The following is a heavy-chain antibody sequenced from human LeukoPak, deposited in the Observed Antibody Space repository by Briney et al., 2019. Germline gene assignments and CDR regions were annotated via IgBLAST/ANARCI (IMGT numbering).Heavy chain of an antibody. CDR2: IYYSGST. Sequence: SETLSLTCTVSGGSISGYYWGWIRQPPGKGLEWIGSIYYSGSTYYNPSLKSRVTISVDTSKNQFSLGLSSVTAADTAVYYCARRAIVGATRYEGNDYWGQGTLVTVSS. CDR1: GGSISGYY. V-gene: IGHV4-39*01. CDR3: ARRAIVGATRYEGNDY. J-gene: IGHJ4*02. D-gene: IGHD1-26*01.